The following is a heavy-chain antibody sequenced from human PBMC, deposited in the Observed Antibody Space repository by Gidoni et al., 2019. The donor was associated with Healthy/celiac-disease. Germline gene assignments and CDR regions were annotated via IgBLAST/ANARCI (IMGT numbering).Heavy chain of an antibody. CDR2: IYWDDDK. CDR3: AHRRGGSGSYNYFDY. J-gene: IGHJ4*02. D-gene: IGHD3-10*01. Sequence: QITLKESVPTLVKPTQTLTRTCTVSGFSLSTSGVGVGWIRQPPGKALEWLALIYWDDDKRYSPSLKSRLTITKDTSKNQVVLTMTNMDPVDTATYYCAHRRGGSGSYNYFDYWGQGTLVTVSS. V-gene: IGHV2-5*02. CDR1: GFSLSTSGVG.